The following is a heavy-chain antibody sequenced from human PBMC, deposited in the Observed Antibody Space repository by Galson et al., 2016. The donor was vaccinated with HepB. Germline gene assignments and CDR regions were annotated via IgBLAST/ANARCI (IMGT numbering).Heavy chain of an antibody. CDR2: INSDGSST. V-gene: IGHV3-74*01. D-gene: IGHD1-14*01. Sequence: CAASGFTFSTYWMHWVRQAPGKGLVWVSRINSDGSSTTYADSVKGRFTVSRDNAKNTLYLQINSLRAEDTAVYYCVRTSTTGSGDSFQMWGQGTMVTVSS. CDR1: GFTFSTYW. CDR3: VRTSTTGSGDSFQM. J-gene: IGHJ3*02.